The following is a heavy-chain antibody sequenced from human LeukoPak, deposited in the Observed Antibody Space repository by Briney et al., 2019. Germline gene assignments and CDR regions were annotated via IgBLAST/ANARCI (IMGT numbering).Heavy chain of an antibody. D-gene: IGHD1-14*01. V-gene: IGHV3-30*03. J-gene: IGHJ1*01. Sequence: PAGGSLRLSCAASGFTFSSYGIHWVRQAPGKGLEWEAVISYDGSNKYYADSVKGRFTISRDNAKNTLYLQMNSLRAEDTAVYYCATGEGIEYFQHWGQGTLVTVSS. CDR1: GFTFSSYG. CDR3: ATGEGIEYFQH. CDR2: ISYDGSNK.